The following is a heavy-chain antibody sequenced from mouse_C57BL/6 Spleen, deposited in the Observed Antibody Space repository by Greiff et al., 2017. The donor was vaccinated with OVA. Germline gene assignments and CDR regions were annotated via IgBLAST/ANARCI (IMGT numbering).Heavy chain of an antibody. Sequence: VQGVESGPGLVQPSQSLSLTCPVSGFSLTSYGVHWVRQSPGKGLEWLGVIWSGGSTDYNAAFISRLSISKDNSKSQVFFKMNSLQADDTAIYYCARWLRRGYAMDYWGQGTSVTVSS. V-gene: IGHV2-2*01. CDR1: GFSLTSYG. J-gene: IGHJ4*01. CDR3: ARWLRRGYAMDY. D-gene: IGHD2-2*01. CDR2: IWSGGST.